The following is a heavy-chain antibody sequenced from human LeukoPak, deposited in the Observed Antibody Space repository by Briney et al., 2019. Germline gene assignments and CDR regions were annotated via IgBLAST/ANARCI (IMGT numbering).Heavy chain of an antibody. J-gene: IGHJ6*03. CDR2: INHSGST. CDR1: GGSFSGYY. D-gene: IGHD4-23*01. Sequence: SETLSLTCAVYGGSFSGYYWSWIRQPPGKGLEWIGEINHSGSTNYNPSLKSRVTISVDTSKNQFSLKLSSVTAADTAVYYCARGWSRWPPVDYYYYMDVWGKGTTVTVSS. V-gene: IGHV4-34*01. CDR3: ARGWSRWPPVDYYYYMDV.